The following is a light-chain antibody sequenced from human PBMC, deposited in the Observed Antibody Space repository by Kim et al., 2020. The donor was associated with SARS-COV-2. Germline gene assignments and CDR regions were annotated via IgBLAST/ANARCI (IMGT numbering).Light chain of an antibody. J-gene: IGLJ1*01. CDR3: AAWDDSLRGDV. CDR1: SSNIGINT. CDR2: SND. Sequence: GQRVTISCSRSSSNIGINTVNWYQQVSGTVPKLLLYSNDQRPSEVPDRFSGSKSGTSASLAISGLQSEDEADYYCAAWDDSLRGDVFGTGTKVTVL. V-gene: IGLV1-44*01.